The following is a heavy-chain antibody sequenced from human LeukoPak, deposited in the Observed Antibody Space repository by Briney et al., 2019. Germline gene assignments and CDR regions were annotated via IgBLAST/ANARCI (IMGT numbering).Heavy chain of an antibody. J-gene: IGHJ4*02. CDR3: AKSRAADTTLLFDY. Sequence: PGGSLRLSCVASGFTFSSNVMIWVRQAPGKGLEWVSSIPASGGSTYYADSVKGRFTISRDNSKNSLYLQMNSLRAEDTAVYYCAKSRAADTTLLFDYWGQGTLVTVSS. V-gene: IGHV3-23*01. D-gene: IGHD6-13*01. CDR2: IPASGGST. CDR1: GFTFSSNV.